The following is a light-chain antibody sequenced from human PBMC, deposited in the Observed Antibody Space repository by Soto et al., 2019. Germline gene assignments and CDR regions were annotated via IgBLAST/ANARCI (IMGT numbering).Light chain of an antibody. V-gene: IGLV2-14*01. CDR1: SSDVGGNKY. CDR2: EVS. CDR3: SSYTGSDTLVV. J-gene: IGLJ3*02. Sequence: QSALTQPASESGSPGQSITISCTGTSSDVGGNKYVSWYQHHPGKAPKLITYEVSNRPSGVSNRFSGSKSGNTASLTISGLQAEDEADYYCSSYTGSDTLVVFGGGTKVTVL.